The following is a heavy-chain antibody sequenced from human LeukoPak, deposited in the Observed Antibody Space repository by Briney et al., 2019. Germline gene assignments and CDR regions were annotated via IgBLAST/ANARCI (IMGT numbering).Heavy chain of an antibody. CDR2: ISSSSSYT. CDR3: ARGGTGALYADDAFDI. J-gene: IGHJ3*02. D-gene: IGHD2-8*02. CDR1: GFTFSSYS. Sequence: TGGSLRLSCAASGFTFSSYSMNWVRQAPGKGLEWVSSISSSSSYTYYADSVKGRFTISRDNAKNSLYLQMNSLRAEDTAVYYCARGGTGALYADDAFDIWGQGTMVTVSS. V-gene: IGHV3-21*01.